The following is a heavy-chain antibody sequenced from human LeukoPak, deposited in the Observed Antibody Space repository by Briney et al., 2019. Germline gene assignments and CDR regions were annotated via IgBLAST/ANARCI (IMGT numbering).Heavy chain of an antibody. CDR1: GGSFSGYY. CDR2: INHSGST. Sequence: PSETLSLTCAVYGGSFSGYYWSWIRQPPGKGLEWIGEINHSGSTNYNPSLKSRVTISVDTSKNQFSLKLSSVTAADTAVYYCARQDYDILTGLADAFDIWGQGTMVTVSS. D-gene: IGHD3-9*01. J-gene: IGHJ3*02. V-gene: IGHV4-34*01. CDR3: ARQDYDILTGLADAFDI.